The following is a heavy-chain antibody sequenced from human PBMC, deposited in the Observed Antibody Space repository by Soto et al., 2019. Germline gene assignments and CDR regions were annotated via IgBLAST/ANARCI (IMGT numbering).Heavy chain of an antibody. CDR2: IYYSGST. V-gene: IGHV4-30-4*01. Sequence: SETLSLTCTVSGGSISSGDYYWSWIRQPPGKGLEWIGYIYYSGSTYYNPSPKSRVTISVDTSKNQFSLKLSSVTAADTAVYYCARVGDDSSGYYYSSWGQGTLVTVSS. D-gene: IGHD3-22*01. J-gene: IGHJ5*02. CDR1: GGSISSGDYY. CDR3: ARVGDDSSGYYYSS.